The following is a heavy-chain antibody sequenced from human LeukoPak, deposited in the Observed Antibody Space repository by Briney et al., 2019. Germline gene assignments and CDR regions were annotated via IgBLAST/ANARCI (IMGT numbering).Heavy chain of an antibody. CDR2: ISAYNGNT. D-gene: IGHD5-18*01. Sequence: AAVKVSCKASGYTFTSYGISSVRQAPGQGLEWMGWISAYNGNTNYAQKLQGRDTMTTDTSTSTAYMELRSLRSDDTAVYYCAVNVDTYFDYWGQGTLVTVSS. CDR1: GYTFTSYG. J-gene: IGHJ4*02. CDR3: AVNVDTYFDY. V-gene: IGHV1-18*01.